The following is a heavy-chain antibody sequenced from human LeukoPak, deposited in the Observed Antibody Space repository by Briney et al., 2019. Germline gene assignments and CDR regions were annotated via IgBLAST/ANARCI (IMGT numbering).Heavy chain of an antibody. J-gene: IGHJ4*02. CDR1: GFTFSSYA. Sequence: PGRSLRLSCAASGFTFSSYAMHWVRQAPGKGLEWVAVISYDGSNKYYADSVKGRFTISRDNSKNTLYLQMNSLRAEDTAVYYCARAKGGGSYYYFDYWGQGTLVTVSS. CDR2: ISYDGSNK. V-gene: IGHV3-30-3*01. CDR3: ARAKGGGSYYYFDY. D-gene: IGHD1-26*01.